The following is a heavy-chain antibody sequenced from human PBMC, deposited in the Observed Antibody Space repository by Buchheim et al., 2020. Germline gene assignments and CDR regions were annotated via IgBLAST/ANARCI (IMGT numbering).Heavy chain of an antibody. CDR3: ARERFGTGTTSAVRRFDY. V-gene: IGHV4-31*03. CDR1: GGSISSGGYY. Sequence: QVQLQESGPGLVKPSQTLSLTCTVSGGSISSGGYYWSWIRQHPGKGLEWIGYIYYSGSTYYNPSLKSRVTISVDPSKNQFSLKLSSVTAADTAVYYCARERFGTGTTSAVRRFDYWGQGTL. J-gene: IGHJ4*02. D-gene: IGHD1-7*01. CDR2: IYYSGST.